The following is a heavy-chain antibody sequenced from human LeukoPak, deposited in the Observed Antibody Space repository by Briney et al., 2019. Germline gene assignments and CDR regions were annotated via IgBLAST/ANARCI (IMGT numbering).Heavy chain of an antibody. V-gene: IGHV1-2*02. CDR1: GYTFTGYY. J-gene: IGHJ4*02. CDR3: ARAPNRLVVPAAIEDY. CDR2: INPNSGGT. D-gene: IGHD2-2*01. Sequence: ASVKVSCKASGYTFTGYYMHWVRQAPGQGLEWMGWINPNSGGTNYAQKFQGRVTMTRDTSISTAYMELSRLKSDDTAVYYCARAPNRLVVPAAIEDYWGQGTLVTVSS.